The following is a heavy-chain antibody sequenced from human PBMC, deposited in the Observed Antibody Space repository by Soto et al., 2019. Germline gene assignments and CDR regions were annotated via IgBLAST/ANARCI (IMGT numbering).Heavy chain of an antibody. D-gene: IGHD3-10*01. CDR1: GFTFSSYW. J-gene: IGHJ2*01. V-gene: IGHV3-7*05. CDR2: IKQDGSEK. CDR3: ARDSPDYYGSGTPPVGDGYFDL. Sequence: GGSLRLSCAASGFTFSSYWMSWVRQAPGKGLEWVANIKQDGSEKYYVDSVKGRFTISRDNAKNSLYLQMNSLRAEDTAVYYCARDSPDYYGSGTPPVGDGYFDLWGRGTLVTVSS.